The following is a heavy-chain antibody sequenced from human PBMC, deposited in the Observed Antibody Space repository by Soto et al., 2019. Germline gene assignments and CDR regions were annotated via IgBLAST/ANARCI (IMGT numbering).Heavy chain of an antibody. V-gene: IGHV1-58*02. CDR1: GFTFTSSA. J-gene: IGHJ4*02. Sequence: ASVKVSCKASGFTFTSSAMQWVRQARGQRLEWIGWIVVGSGNTNYAQKFQERVTITRDMSTSTAYMELSSLRSEDTAVYYCAADLLGFGELYGWGQGTLVTVSS. D-gene: IGHD3-10*01. CDR2: IVVGSGNT. CDR3: AADLLGFGELYG.